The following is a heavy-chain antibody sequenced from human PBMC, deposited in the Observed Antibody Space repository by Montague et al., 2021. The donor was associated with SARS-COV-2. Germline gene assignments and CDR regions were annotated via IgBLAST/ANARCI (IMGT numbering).Heavy chain of an antibody. CDR2: ISSSSSYI. J-gene: IGHJ6*02. CDR3: ARDPLDYGLWSSGSCYNAYYYYYGMDV. Sequence: SLRLSCAASGFTFSSYSMNWVRQAPGKGLEWASSISSSSSYIYYADSVKGRFTISRDNAKNSLYLQMNSLRAEDTAVYYCARDPLDYGLWSSGSCYNAYYYYYGMDVWGQGTTVTASS. CDR1: GFTFSSYS. V-gene: IGHV3-21*01. D-gene: IGHD3-10*01.